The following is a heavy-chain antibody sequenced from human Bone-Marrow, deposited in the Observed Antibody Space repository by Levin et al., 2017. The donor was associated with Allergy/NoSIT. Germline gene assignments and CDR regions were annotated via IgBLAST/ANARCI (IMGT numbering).Heavy chain of an antibody. V-gene: IGHV3-9*01. CDR2: ISWNSGGI. CDR1: GLTFDDYA. Sequence: GGSLRLSCVASGLTFDDYAMLWVRQAPGKGLEWVSSISWNSGGIDYADSVRGRFIISRDNAKKSLYLQMNSLMSEDTAMYYCVKDTSRGSGWDVWSYGMDVWGQGTTVTVSS. J-gene: IGHJ6*02. D-gene: IGHD6-19*01. CDR3: VKDTSRGSGWDVWSYGMDV.